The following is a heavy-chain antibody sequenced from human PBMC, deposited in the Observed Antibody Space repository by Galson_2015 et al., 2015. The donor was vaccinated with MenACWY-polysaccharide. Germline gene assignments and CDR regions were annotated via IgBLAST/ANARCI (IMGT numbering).Heavy chain of an antibody. CDR3: SKGRGYCTGGACYSDY. V-gene: IGHV3-23*01. CDR1: GFTFSSYA. J-gene: IGHJ4*02. Sequence: SLRLSCAASGFTFSSYAMTWVRQAPGKGLEWVSTVSASDDRTYNVESVQGRFSISRDNSKNTLYLQMNNLRAEDTAVYYCSKGRGYCTGGACYSDYWGQGTLVTVSS. CDR2: VSASDDRT. D-gene: IGHD2-8*02.